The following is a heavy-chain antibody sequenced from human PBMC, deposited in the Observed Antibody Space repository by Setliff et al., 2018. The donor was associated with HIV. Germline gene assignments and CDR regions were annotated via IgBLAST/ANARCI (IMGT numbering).Heavy chain of an antibody. J-gene: IGHJ5*02. CDR2: ISAYNGNT. CDR3: ARGLQNTIDP. CDR1: GVTFSRYT. V-gene: IGHV1-8*01. Sequence: ASVKVSCKASGVTFSRYTITWARQAPGQGLEWMGWISAYNGNTNYAQKLQGRVTMTRNTSISTAYMELSSLRSEDTAVYYCARGLQNTIDPWGQGTLVTVSS. D-gene: IGHD1-1*01.